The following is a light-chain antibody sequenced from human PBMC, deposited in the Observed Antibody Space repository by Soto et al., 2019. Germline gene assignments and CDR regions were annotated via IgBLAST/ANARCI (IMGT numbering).Light chain of an antibody. CDR1: QSISDW. Sequence: DIQMTQSPSTLSASVGDRVTITCRASQSISDWLAWYQQKTGKAPKILIYDASSVQSGVPSRFSGIGSGTDFTLSISSLQPEDFATYYCQQSYSGPLTFGGGTKVDIK. CDR2: DAS. CDR3: QQSYSGPLT. V-gene: IGKV1-39*01. J-gene: IGKJ4*01.